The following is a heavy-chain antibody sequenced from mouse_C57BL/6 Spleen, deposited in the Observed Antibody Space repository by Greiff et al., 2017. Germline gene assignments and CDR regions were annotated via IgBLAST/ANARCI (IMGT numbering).Heavy chain of an antibody. V-gene: IGHV5-9*01. Sequence: EVQVVESGGGLVKPGGSLKLSCAASGFTFSGYTMSWVRQTPEKRLEWVATISGGGGNTYYPDSVKGRFTISRDNAKNTLYLQMSSLRSEDTALYYCARQSFITTVVARTYYFDYWGQGTTLTVSS. CDR1: GFTFSGYT. CDR2: ISGGGGNT. J-gene: IGHJ2*01. CDR3: ARQSFITTVVARTYYFDY. D-gene: IGHD1-1*01.